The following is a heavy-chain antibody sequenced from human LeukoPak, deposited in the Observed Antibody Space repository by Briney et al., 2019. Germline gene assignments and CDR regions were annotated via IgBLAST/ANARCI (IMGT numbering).Heavy chain of an antibody. J-gene: IGHJ4*02. Sequence: GGSLRLSCTASDFALRKYNIHWVRQAPGQGLEWVALILYDGSNYYDADSVRGRFSISRDNAKNSLYLQMNSLRAEDTAVYYCAKALFLNSGYDRPIEYYFDFWGQGTLVTVSS. CDR3: AKALFLNSGYDRPIEYYFDF. D-gene: IGHD5-12*01. CDR1: DFALRKYN. CDR2: ILYDGSNY. V-gene: IGHV3-30*04.